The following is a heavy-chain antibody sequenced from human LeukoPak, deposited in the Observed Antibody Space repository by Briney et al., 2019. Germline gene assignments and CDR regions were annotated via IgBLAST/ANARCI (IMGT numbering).Heavy chain of an antibody. D-gene: IGHD1-7*01. V-gene: IGHV3-73*01. Sequence: GGSLRLSCAVSGLIFNASAIHWVRQASGKGLEWVGRIRIKPNAYATAYTAAVKGRFTMSRDDSKNTAYLEMNSLKIEDTAVYYCTRPRTHNWNYKDHWGQGTLVTVSS. CDR2: IRIKPNAYAT. CDR3: TRPRTHNWNYKDH. J-gene: IGHJ4*02. CDR1: GLIFNASA.